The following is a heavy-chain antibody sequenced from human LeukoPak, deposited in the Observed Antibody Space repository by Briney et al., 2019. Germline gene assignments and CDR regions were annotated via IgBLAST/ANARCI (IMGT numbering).Heavy chain of an antibody. V-gene: IGHV4-59*08. D-gene: IGHD2-21*02. CDR2: IHYSGGVT. Sequence: PSETLSLTCSVSGGSISSYYSSWIRQPPGEGLEWLGYIHYSGGVTYYNPSLKSRVTISVDTSKNQFSLSPSSVTAADTAVYYCARHYGPFCGGDCYWAWGQGILVTVSS. CDR1: GGSISSYY. J-gene: IGHJ4*02. CDR3: ARHYGPFCGGDCYWA.